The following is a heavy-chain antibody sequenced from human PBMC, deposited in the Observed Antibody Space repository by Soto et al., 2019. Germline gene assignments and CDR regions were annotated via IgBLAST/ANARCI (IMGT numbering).Heavy chain of an antibody. J-gene: IGHJ4*02. V-gene: IGHV4-31*03. CDR2: IYFSGST. CDR3: TRVESYGHDFDY. D-gene: IGHD4-17*01. CDR1: GASINSGGYY. Sequence: TLSLTCTVSGASINSGGYYWSWVRQLPGKGLEWLGYIYFSGSTYYNPSHESRVTISPDTTQNQFSLRLRSVTAADTAVYYCTRVESYGHDFDYWGQGTLVTVSS.